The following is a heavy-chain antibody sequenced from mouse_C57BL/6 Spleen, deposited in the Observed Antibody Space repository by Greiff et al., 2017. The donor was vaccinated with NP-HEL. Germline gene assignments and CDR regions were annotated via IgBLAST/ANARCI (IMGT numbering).Heavy chain of an antibody. CDR3: ARSKLGPLAMDY. CDR2: INPNNGGT. D-gene: IGHD4-1*01. Sequence: VQLQQSGPELVKPGASVKMSCKASGYTFTDYNMHWVEQSHGKSLEWIGYINPNNGGTSYNQKFKGKATLTVNKSSSTAYMELRSLTSEDSAVYYCARSKLGPLAMDYWGQGTSVTVSS. V-gene: IGHV1-22*01. J-gene: IGHJ4*01. CDR1: GYTFTDYN.